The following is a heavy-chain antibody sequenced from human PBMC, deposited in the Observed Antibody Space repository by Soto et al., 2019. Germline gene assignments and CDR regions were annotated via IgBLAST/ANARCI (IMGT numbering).Heavy chain of an antibody. Sequence: QVQLEESGGGVVQPGRSLRLSCAASGFTFSSYGMHWVRQAPGKGLEWVAVIWYDGSNKYYADCVKGRFIISRDNSKNTLYLQMNSLGAEDTAVYYCARIPQIAVAGTRFGYFDLWGRGTLVTVSS. V-gene: IGHV3-33*01. CDR2: IWYDGSNK. CDR1: GFTFSSYG. J-gene: IGHJ2*01. D-gene: IGHD6-19*01. CDR3: ARIPQIAVAGTRFGYFDL.